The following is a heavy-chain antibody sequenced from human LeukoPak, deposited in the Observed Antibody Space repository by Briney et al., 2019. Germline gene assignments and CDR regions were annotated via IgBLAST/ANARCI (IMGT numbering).Heavy chain of an antibody. CDR1: GVSITSNY. V-gene: IGHV4-59*01. CDR3: ARSSGHSYGDVDY. Sequence: PSETLSLTCSVSGVSITSNYWSWIRQPPGKGLEWLGYTHHSGATSYNPSLKSRSTMSLDTSNNQFSLKLSSVTAADTAVYYCARSSGHSYGDVDYWGQGNLVTVSS. J-gene: IGHJ4*02. CDR2: THHSGAT. D-gene: IGHD5-18*01.